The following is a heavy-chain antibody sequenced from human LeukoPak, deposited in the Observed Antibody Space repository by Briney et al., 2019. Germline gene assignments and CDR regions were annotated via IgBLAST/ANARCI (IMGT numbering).Heavy chain of an antibody. CDR1: GFTFSNAW. CDR2: IKSKTDGETT. V-gene: IGHV3-15*01. CDR3: TTTNWFDP. Sequence: GGSLRLSSAASGFTFSNAWMSWVRQAPGKGLEWVGRIKSKTDGETTDYTAPVKGRFTISRDDSKNTLYLQMNSLKTEDTAVYYCTTTNWFDPWGQGTLVTVSS. J-gene: IGHJ5*02.